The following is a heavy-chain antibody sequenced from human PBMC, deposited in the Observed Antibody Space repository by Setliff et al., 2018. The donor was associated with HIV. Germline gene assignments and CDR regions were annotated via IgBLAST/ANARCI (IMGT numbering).Heavy chain of an antibody. D-gene: IGHD6-13*01. CDR2: INWNGGRA. V-gene: IGHV3-20*04. J-gene: IGHJ3*02. CDR3: ARVIAATGTGGLDI. Sequence: GGSQRLSCAASGFTFEDYGMSWVRQAPGKGLEWVSGINWNGGRAGYADSVKGRFTISRDNAKNYLYLQMNSLRAEDTALYYCARVIAATGTGGLDIWGQGTMVTV. CDR1: GFTFEDYG.